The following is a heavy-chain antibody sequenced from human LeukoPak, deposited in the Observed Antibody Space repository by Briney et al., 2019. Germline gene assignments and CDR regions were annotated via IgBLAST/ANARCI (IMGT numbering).Heavy chain of an antibody. CDR2: IYSSGST. D-gene: IGHD5-12*01. V-gene: IGHV3-66*01. Sequence: GGSLRLACAASGFTVRTNYVSWVRQAPGKGLEWVSVIYSSGSTYYADSVKNRFTISRDEFNNTVYLQMNSLRVEDTAVYYCARATWGYQFDCWGQGTLVTVSS. J-gene: IGHJ4*02. CDR1: GFTVRTNY. CDR3: ARATWGYQFDC.